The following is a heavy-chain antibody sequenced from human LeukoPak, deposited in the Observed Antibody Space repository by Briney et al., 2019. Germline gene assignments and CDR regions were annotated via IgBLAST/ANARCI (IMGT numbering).Heavy chain of an antibody. D-gene: IGHD1-26*01. V-gene: IGHV3-23*01. CDR2: ISGTGYST. Sequence: GGSLRLSCAASGFTFSTYAMSWVRQAPGKGLEWVSAISGTGYSTYYADSVKGRFTISRDNSKNTLYLQINSLTAEDTAVYYCARGVVGATRWYFDLWGRGTLVTVSS. CDR1: GFTFSTYA. CDR3: ARGVVGATRWYFDL. J-gene: IGHJ2*01.